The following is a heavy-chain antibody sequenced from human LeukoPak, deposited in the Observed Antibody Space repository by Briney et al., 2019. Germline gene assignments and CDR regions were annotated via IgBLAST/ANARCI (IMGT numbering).Heavy chain of an antibody. CDR2: IRTDESNK. D-gene: IGHD1-26*01. J-gene: IGHJ6*03. CDR1: GFSVSNYG. CDR3: ARDPYSGSYGNYYYYFMDV. V-gene: IGHV3-30*02. Sequence: PGGSLRLSCVASGFSVSNYGIHWVRQAPGKGLEWVALIRTDESNKYYVDSVKGRFTISRDNSKNTVYLQMNSLRGEDTAVYYCARDPYSGSYGNYYYYFMDVWGKGTTVTISS.